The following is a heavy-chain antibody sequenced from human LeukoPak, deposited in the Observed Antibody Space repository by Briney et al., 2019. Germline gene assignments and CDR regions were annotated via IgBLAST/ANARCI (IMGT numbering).Heavy chain of an antibody. J-gene: IGHJ4*02. CDR3: AREGSSWYHFDY. Sequence: PSETLSLTCTVSGGSISSNYWSWIRQPPAKGLEWNGYIYYSGSTNYNPFLKSRVTISVDTSKNQFSLKLSSVTAADTAVYYCAREGSSWYHFDYWGQGTLVTVSS. D-gene: IGHD6-13*01. CDR2: IYYSGST. V-gene: IGHV4-59*01. CDR1: GGSISSNY.